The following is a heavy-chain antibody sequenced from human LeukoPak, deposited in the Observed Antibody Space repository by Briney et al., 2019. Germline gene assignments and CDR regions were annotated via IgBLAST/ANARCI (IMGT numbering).Heavy chain of an antibody. D-gene: IGHD1-26*01. CDR1: GFTFTHFG. Sequence: PGGSLRLSCAGSGFTFTHFGLHWVRQAPGKGLEWVSSITGNSGRTYYIDSVRGRFTISRDTSNNTLYLQMTSLGDEDTAVYYCAKGTRVGVTTPFDSWGQETLVTVSS. CDR2: ITGNSGRT. J-gene: IGHJ4*02. CDR3: AKGTRVGVTTPFDS. V-gene: IGHV3-23*01.